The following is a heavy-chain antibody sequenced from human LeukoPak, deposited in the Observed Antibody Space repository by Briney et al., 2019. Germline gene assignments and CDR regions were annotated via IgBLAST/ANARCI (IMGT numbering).Heavy chain of an antibody. V-gene: IGHV3-9*01. CDR2: ISWNSGSI. Sequence: AGGSLRLSCAASGFTFDDYAMHWVRQAPGKGLEWVSGISWNSGSIGYADSVKGRFTISRDNAKNSLYLQMNSLRAEDTALYYCAKDSHSGSYYNPDYWGQGTLVTVSS. D-gene: IGHD3-10*01. J-gene: IGHJ4*02. CDR1: GFTFDDYA. CDR3: AKDSHSGSYYNPDY.